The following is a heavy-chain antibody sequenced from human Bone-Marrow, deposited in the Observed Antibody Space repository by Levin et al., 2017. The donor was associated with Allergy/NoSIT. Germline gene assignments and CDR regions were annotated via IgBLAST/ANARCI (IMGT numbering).Heavy chain of an antibody. V-gene: IGHV3-53*01. J-gene: IGHJ6*03. CDR2: IYSGGST. Sequence: GGSLRLSCAASGFTVSSNYMSWVRQAPGKGLEWVSVIYSGGSTYYADSVKGRFTISRDNSKNTLFLQMNSLRAGDTAVYYCTRDLLWSGRDFYYMDVWGKGTTVTVSS. CDR1: GFTVSSNY. CDR3: TRDLLWSGRDFYYMDV. D-gene: IGHD3/OR15-3a*01.